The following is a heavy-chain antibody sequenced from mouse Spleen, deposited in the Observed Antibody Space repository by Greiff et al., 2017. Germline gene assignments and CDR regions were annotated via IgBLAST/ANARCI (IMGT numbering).Heavy chain of an antibody. CDR2: IDPENGDT. J-gene: IGHJ3*01. CDR1: GFNIKDDY. V-gene: IGHV14-4*01. CDR3: TYYYGSSYVEAWFAY. D-gene: IGHD1-1*01. Sequence: VQLQQSGAELVRPGASVKLSCTASGFNIKDDYMHWVKQRPEQGLEWIGWIDPENGDTEYASKFQGKATITADTSSNTAYLQLSSLTSEDTAVYYCTYYYGSSYVEAWFAYWGQGTLVTVSA.